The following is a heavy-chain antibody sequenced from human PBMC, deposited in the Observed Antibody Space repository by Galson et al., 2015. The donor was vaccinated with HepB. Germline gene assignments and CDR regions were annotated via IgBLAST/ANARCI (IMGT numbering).Heavy chain of an antibody. CDR1: GFVSRNFG. J-gene: IGHJ4*02. D-gene: IGHD3-3*01. Sequence: CLRLPCAGSGFVSRNFGMLWVRQAPGKGLAWVALISFDERNNYYADSVKGRFHISRNTSKNTLYLQMGSLKPDDTAVYFCAILWGLWSGYKFDSWGQGTLVTVSS. CDR2: ISFDERNN. CDR3: AILWGLWSGYKFDS. V-gene: IGHV3-30*03.